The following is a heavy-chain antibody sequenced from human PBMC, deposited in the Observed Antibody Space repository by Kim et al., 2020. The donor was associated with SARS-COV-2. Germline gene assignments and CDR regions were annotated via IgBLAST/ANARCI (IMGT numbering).Heavy chain of an antibody. CDR3: ARVGTTWYVEDY. J-gene: IGHJ4*02. D-gene: IGHD6-13*01. V-gene: IGHV4-34*09. Sequence: NYNPSRKSRVTISVDTSKNQFSLRLSSVTAADTAVYYCARVGTTWYVEDYWGQGTLVTVSS.